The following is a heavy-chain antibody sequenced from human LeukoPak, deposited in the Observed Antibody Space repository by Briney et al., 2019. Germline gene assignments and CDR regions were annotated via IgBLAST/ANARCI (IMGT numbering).Heavy chain of an antibody. CDR2: IYYSGST. Sequence: SETLSLTCTVSGGSISSGGYYWSWIRQHPGKGLEWIGYIYYSGSTYYNPSLKSRVTISVDTSKNQYSLKLSSVTAADTAVYYCAREGPGNYDSSGCKGPGADNWFDPWGQGTLVTVSS. V-gene: IGHV4-31*03. D-gene: IGHD3-22*01. CDR1: GGSISSGGYY. CDR3: AREGPGNYDSSGCKGPGADNWFDP. J-gene: IGHJ5*02.